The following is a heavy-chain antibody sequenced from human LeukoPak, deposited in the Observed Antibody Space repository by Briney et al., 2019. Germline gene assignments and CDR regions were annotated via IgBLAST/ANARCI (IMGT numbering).Heavy chain of an antibody. J-gene: IGHJ4*02. D-gene: IGHD6-13*01. Sequence: PGGSLRLSCAASGFTFDDYAMHWVRQAPGKGLEWVSGISWNSGSIGYADSVKGRFTISRDNAKNSLYLQMNSLRAEDTALYYCAKGRGSSWPPFDYWGQGTLVTVPS. CDR1: GFTFDDYA. CDR2: ISWNSGSI. CDR3: AKGRGSSWPPFDY. V-gene: IGHV3-9*01.